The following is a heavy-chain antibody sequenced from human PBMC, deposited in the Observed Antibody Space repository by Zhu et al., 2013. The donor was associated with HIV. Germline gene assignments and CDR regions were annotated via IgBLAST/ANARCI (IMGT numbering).Heavy chain of an antibody. D-gene: IGHD2-21*02. CDR1: GYTFTSYG. CDR3: ARVFVVVTANYFDY. Sequence: QVQLVQSGAEVKKPGASVKVSCKASGYTFTSYGVTWVRQAPGQGLEWMGWISAYNGNTKYTQNFQGRVTMTTDISTSTGYMELRSLRSDDTAVYYCARVFVVVTANYFDYWGQGTLVTVSS. V-gene: IGHV1-18*01. CDR2: ISAYNGNT. J-gene: IGHJ4*02.